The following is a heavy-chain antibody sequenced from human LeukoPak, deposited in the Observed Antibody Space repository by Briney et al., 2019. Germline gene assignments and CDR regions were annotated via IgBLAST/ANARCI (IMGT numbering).Heavy chain of an antibody. CDR3: TRVRLGAATRYFDY. J-gene: IGHJ4*02. CDR1: GFSFSDHY. V-gene: IGHV3-72*01. Sequence: GGSLRLSCAASGFSFSDHYMDWVRLAPGKGLEWVGRIKSKANSYGTDYAASVKGRFTLSRDDSKDSLYLQMNSLRSEDTALYYCTRVRLGAATRYFDYWGQGTLVTVSS. D-gene: IGHD1-26*01. CDR2: IKSKANSYGT.